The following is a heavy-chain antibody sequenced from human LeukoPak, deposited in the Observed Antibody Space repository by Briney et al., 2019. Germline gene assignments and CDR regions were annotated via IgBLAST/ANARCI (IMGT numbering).Heavy chain of an antibody. V-gene: IGHV4-61*01. J-gene: IGHJ4*02. CDR2: IYYSGST. CDR3: ARSQNYYGSGDY. D-gene: IGHD3-10*01. Sequence: SETLSLTCTVSGDSVSNGNYYWSWLRQPPGKALEWIGYIYYSGSTYYYPSLEGRVTISVDTSKNQFSVKLRSVTAADTAVYYCARSQNYYGSGDYWSQGTLVTVSS. CDR1: GDSVSNGNYY.